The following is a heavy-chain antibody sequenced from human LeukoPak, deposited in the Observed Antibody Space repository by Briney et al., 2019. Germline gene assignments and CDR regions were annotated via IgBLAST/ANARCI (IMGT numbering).Heavy chain of an antibody. CDR3: AKVSGSYLPNFDY. Sequence: GGSLRLSCAASGFTLSSYGMHWVRQAPGKGLEWVAFIWYDGSNKYYADSVKGRFTISRDNSKNTLYLQMNSLRSEDTAVYYCAKVSGSYLPNFDYWGQGTLVTVS. CDR2: IWYDGSNK. CDR1: GFTLSSYG. V-gene: IGHV3-30*02. J-gene: IGHJ4*02. D-gene: IGHD2-15*01.